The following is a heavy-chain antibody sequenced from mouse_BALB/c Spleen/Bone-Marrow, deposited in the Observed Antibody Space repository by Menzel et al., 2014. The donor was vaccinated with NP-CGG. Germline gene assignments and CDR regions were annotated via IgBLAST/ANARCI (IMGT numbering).Heavy chain of an antibody. CDR2: IHYSGYT. D-gene: IGHD2-3*01. CDR1: GYSITSGYI. V-gene: IGHV3-1*02. J-gene: IGHJ4*01. CDR3: ARTDGYYAMDY. Sequence: EVKLVESGPDLVKPSQSLSLTCTVTGYSITSGYIWHWIRQFPGNILEWMGYIHYSGYTNYNPSLKSRISITRDASKNQFFLQLNSVTTEATATYYCARTDGYYAMDYWGQGTSVTVSS.